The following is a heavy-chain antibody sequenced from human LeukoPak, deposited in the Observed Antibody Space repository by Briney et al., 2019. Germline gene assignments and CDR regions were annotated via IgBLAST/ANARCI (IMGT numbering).Heavy chain of an antibody. J-gene: IGHJ4*02. Sequence: SETLSLTCTVSGGSVSSGSYYWSWIRQPPGKGLEWIGYIYHSGRTNYNPSLNSRVTISVDTSKNQFSLKLSSVTAADTAVYSLWKGSGWTVVWGQGAMVSVSS. CDR2: IYHSGRT. CDR3: WKGSGWTVV. V-gene: IGHV4-61*01. CDR1: GGSVSSGSYY. D-gene: IGHD6-19*01.